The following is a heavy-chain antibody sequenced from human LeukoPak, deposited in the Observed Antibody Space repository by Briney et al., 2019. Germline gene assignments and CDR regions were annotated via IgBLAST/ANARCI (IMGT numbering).Heavy chain of an antibody. Sequence: AGESLRLSCAVSGFTFSSYEMNWVRQAPAKGLEGVSYISSSGSTIYYAAAVKGRFTISRDNAKNSLYLQMNSLRAEDTAVYYCAREDYGDYDYDYWGQGTLVTVSS. V-gene: IGHV3-48*03. CDR2: ISSSGSTI. J-gene: IGHJ4*02. CDR1: GFTFSSYE. CDR3: AREDYGDYDYDY. D-gene: IGHD4-17*01.